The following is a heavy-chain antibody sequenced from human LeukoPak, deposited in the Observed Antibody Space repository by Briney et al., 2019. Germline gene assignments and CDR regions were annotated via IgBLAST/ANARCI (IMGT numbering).Heavy chain of an antibody. CDR1: GGSVNSYY. CDR3: ARWYCVSNTCYHMDV. D-gene: IGHD2-2*01. J-gene: IGHJ6*03. V-gene: IGHV4-59*02. Sequence: SETLSLTCSVSGGSVNSYYWSWIRQPPGEGLEWIGYIYYTGSTNYNPSLKSRVTMSADTSKNQLSLKVSSVTAADTAVYYCARWYCVSNTCYHMDVWGKGTTVTVSS. CDR2: IYYTGST.